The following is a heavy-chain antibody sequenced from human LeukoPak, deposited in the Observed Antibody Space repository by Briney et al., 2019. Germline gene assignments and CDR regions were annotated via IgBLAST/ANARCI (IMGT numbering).Heavy chain of an antibody. J-gene: IGHJ5*02. V-gene: IGHV4-38-2*02. CDR2: IYHSAST. Sequence: PSDTLSLTCTVSGYSIGSGYYWVWIRQPPGKGLEWIGSIYHSASTSYNPSLKSRVTIPVDTSKNQFSLKLNSVTAADTAVYYCARDWESFSGGWYDPWGQGTLVIVSS. CDR1: GYSIGSGYY. D-gene: IGHD3-16*01. CDR3: ARDWESFSGGWYDP.